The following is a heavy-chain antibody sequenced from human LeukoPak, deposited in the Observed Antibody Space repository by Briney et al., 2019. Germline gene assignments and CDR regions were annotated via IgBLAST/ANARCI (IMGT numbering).Heavy chain of an antibody. D-gene: IGHD3-22*01. CDR2: INGDGSER. J-gene: IGHJ4*02. V-gene: IGHV3-74*01. CDR3: ASIMRDYYDSSGTLFDY. Sequence: GGSLRLSCAASGFTFSSYWIHWVRQVPGKGLVWVSRINGDGSERGYADFVKGRFTISRDNSKNTLYLQMNSLRAEDTAVYYCASIMRDYYDSSGTLFDYWGQGNLVTVSS. CDR1: GFTFSSYW.